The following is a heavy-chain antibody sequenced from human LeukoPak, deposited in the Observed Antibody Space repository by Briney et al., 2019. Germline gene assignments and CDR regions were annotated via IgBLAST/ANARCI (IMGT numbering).Heavy chain of an antibody. J-gene: IGHJ4*02. CDR1: GGSISGSSYY. V-gene: IGHV4-39*07. Sequence: SETLSLTCTVSGGSISGSSYYWGWIRQPPGKGLEWIGSIYYSGSTNYNPSLKSRVTISVDKSKNQFSLKLSSVTAADTAVYYCARYYYGSGSYDYWGQGTLVTVSS. CDR2: IYYSGST. CDR3: ARYYYGSGSYDY. D-gene: IGHD3-10*01.